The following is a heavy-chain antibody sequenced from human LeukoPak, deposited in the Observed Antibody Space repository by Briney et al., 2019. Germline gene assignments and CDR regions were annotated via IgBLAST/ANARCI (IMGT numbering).Heavy chain of an antibody. CDR3: AKDGDSSGWYEDNWFDP. CDR2: ISGSGGST. D-gene: IGHD6-19*01. Sequence: PGGSLRLSCAASGFTFSSYAMSWVRQAPGKGLEWVSAISGSGGSTYYADSVKGRFTISRDNSKNTLYLQMNSLRAEDTAVYYCAKDGDSSGWYEDNWFDPWGQGTLVTVSS. J-gene: IGHJ5*02. CDR1: GFTFSSYA. V-gene: IGHV3-23*01.